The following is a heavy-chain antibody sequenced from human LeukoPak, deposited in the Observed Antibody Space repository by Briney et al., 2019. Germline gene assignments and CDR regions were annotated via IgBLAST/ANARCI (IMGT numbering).Heavy chain of an antibody. V-gene: IGHV3-23*01. CDR2: ISGSGGST. CDR3: AKNEYKYYYYMDV. Sequence: GGSLRLSCAASGFTFSSYAMSWVRQAPGKGLEWVSAISGSGGSTYYADSVEGRFTISRDNSKNTLYLQMNSLRAEDTAVYYCAKNEYKYYYYMDVWGKGTTVTVSS. J-gene: IGHJ6*03. D-gene: IGHD6-6*01. CDR1: GFTFSSYA.